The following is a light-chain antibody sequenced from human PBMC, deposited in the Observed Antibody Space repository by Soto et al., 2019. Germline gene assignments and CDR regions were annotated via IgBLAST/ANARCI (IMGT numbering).Light chain of an antibody. CDR1: HRVAGY. CDR3: QQYGVTPPNT. Sequence: EILMTQSPATLSVSPGERATLSCRASHRVAGYLAWYQQKPGQAPRLLIYDASTRATGIPARFSGSGSGTLFTLTISGLEPEDFALYYCQQYGVTPPNTFGGGTKVEV. CDR2: DAS. J-gene: IGKJ4*01. V-gene: IGKV3-15*01.